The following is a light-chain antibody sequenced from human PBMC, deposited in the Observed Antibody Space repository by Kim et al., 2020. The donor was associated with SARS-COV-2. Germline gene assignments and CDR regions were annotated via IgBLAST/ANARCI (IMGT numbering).Light chain of an antibody. V-gene: IGKV1-16*02. CDR2: AAS. CDR3: QQYYSFPLT. J-gene: IGKJ4*01. Sequence: DIQMTQSPSSLSASVGDTVTLTCRASHGVDNYLSWFQQKPGKAPKSLIYAASSLHAGVPSEFSGSGSGTDFNLTISRLQPEDFATYYCQQYYSFPLTYGGGTKVDIK. CDR1: HGVDNY.